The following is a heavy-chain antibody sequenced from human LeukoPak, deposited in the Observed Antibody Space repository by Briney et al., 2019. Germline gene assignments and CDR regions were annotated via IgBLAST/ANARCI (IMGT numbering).Heavy chain of an antibody. D-gene: IGHD5-12*01. CDR2: IYTSGST. CDR1: GGSISSYY. CDR3: AKGAREYSGYDDYFDY. Sequence: PSETLSLTCTVSGGSISSYYWNWIRQPAGKGLEWIGRIYTSGSTNYNPSLKSRVTMSVDTSKNQFSLKLSSVTAADTAVYYCAKGAREYSGYDDYFDYWGQGTLVTVSS. V-gene: IGHV4-4*07. J-gene: IGHJ4*02.